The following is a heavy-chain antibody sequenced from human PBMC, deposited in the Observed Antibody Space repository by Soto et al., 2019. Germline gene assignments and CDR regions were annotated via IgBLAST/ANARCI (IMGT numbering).Heavy chain of an antibody. D-gene: IGHD1-26*01. V-gene: IGHV4-39*01. CDR1: GGSITSNAYY. J-gene: IGHJ4*02. Sequence: QLQLQESGPGLVKPSETLSLTCTVSGGSITSNAYYWGWIRQPPGKGLEWLGYIYYSGSASYNPSLKSRVTMSVDTSKNQFSLKLSSVTAADTAVYYCARRPKRGSYSWCFDYWDQGTLVTVSS. CDR3: ARRPKRGSYSWCFDY. CDR2: IYYSGSA.